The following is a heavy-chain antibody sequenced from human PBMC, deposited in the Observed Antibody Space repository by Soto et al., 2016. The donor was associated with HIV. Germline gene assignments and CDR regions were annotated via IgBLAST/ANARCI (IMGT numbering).Heavy chain of an antibody. V-gene: IGHV1-8*03. J-gene: IGHJ6*03. D-gene: IGHD4-17*01. CDR2: MNPNSGNT. CDR1: GYTFTSYD. Sequence: QVQLVQSGAEVKKPGASVKVSCKASGYTFTSYDINWVRQATGQGLEWMGWMNPNSGNTGYAQKFQGRVTITRNTSISTAYMELSSLSSEDTAVYYCARGPYYGDYPDYSYYYMDVWGKGPRSPSP. CDR3: ARGPYYGDYPDYSYYYMDV.